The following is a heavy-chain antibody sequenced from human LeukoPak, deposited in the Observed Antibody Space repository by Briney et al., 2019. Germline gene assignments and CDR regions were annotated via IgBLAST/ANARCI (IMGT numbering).Heavy chain of an antibody. Sequence: GSLRLSCAASGFTFNYAWMSWVRQVPGKGLEWVGQTVSEIDGGTTDYAAPVKGRFTISRDDSKSTLYLQMNSLKIEDTAVYYCTTDEDWNYARKDVWGQGATVIVSS. CDR1: GFTFNYAW. CDR3: TTDEDWNYARKDV. D-gene: IGHD1-7*01. J-gene: IGHJ6*02. CDR2: TVSEIDGGTT. V-gene: IGHV3-15*04.